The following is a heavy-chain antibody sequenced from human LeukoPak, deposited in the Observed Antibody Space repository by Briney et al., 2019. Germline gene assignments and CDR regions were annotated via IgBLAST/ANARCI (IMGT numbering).Heavy chain of an antibody. CDR3: ARDRGIGRGYYYYGMHF. CDR2: IYYSGST. D-gene: IGHD6-13*01. J-gene: IGHJ6*02. V-gene: IGHV4-59*12. Sequence: KPSETLSLTCTVSGGSISSYYWSWIRQPPGKGLEWIGYIYYSGSTNYNPSLKSRVTISVDTSKNQFSLKLSSVTAADTAVYYCARDRGIGRGYYYYGMHFWGQGSTVTVS. CDR1: GGSISSYY.